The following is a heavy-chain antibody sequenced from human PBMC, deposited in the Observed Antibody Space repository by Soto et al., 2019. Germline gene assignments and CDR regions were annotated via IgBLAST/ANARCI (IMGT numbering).Heavy chain of an antibody. CDR1: GYTFTGYY. Sequence: GASVKVSCKASGYTFTGYYMHWVRQAPGQGLEWMGWINPNSGGTNYAQKFQGWVTMTRDTSISTAYMELSRLRSDDTAVYYCARDGYCSGGSCYPPTGMDVWGQGTTVTXSS. J-gene: IGHJ6*02. CDR3: ARDGYCSGGSCYPPTGMDV. D-gene: IGHD2-15*01. CDR2: INPNSGGT. V-gene: IGHV1-2*04.